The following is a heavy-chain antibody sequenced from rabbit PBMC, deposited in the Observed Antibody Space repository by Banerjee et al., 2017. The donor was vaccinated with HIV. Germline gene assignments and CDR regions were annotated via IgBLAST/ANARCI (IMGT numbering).Heavy chain of an antibody. Sequence: QSLEESGGDLVKPGASLTLTCTASGFSFSSGYDMYWVRQAPGKGLEWITCIYISSGSTYFAGWAKSRFPNSRTSSATVTLAMTSLAARGPAPYFRAGGPVYYTYGYAGYTYIMGFNLWGPGTLVT. J-gene: IGHJ4*01. CDR1: GFSFSSGYD. CDR2: IYISSGST. V-gene: IGHV1S40*01. D-gene: IGHD6-1*01. CDR3: AGGPVYYTYGYAGYTYIMGFNL.